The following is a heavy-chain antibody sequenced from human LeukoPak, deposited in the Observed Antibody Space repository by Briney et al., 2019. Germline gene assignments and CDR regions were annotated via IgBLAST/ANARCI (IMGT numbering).Heavy chain of an antibody. CDR3: TRDLSEKYSIDY. J-gene: IGHJ4*02. Sequence: GGSLRLSCAASGFIFRSYSMHWVRQAPGKGLEWVAFISYDAVYTFYADSVKGRFTISRDNSKNTLHLQMNSLRPEDTAVYYCTRDLSEKYSIDYWGQGTLVTVSS. V-gene: IGHV3-30-3*01. CDR1: GFIFRSYS. D-gene: IGHD2-15*01. CDR2: ISYDAVYT.